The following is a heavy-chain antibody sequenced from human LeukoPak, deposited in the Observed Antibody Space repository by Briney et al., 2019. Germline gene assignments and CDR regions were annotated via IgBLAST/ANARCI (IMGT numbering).Heavy chain of an antibody. CDR2: ISYDGSNK. J-gene: IGHJ4*02. CDR1: GFTFSSYG. V-gene: IGHV3-30*03. D-gene: IGHD1-26*01. Sequence: GRSLRLSCAASGFTFSSYGMHWVRQAPGKGLEWVAVISYDGSNKYYADSVKGRFTISRDNSKNTLYLQMNSLRAEDTAVYYCARTAGWSFGFDYWGQGTLVTVSS. CDR3: ARTAGWSFGFDY.